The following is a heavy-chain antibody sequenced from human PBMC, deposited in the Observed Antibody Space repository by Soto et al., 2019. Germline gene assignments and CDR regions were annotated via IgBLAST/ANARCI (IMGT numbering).Heavy chain of an antibody. CDR3: ARALGYSGYAGMDV. D-gene: IGHD5-12*01. V-gene: IGHV1-18*01. CDR2: ISPDNGNT. CDR1: GGTFSSYA. Sequence: ASVKVSCKASGGTFSSYAISWVRQAPGQGLERMGWISPDNGNTNYAQKLQGRVTMTTDTSTSTAYMELRSLRSDDTAVYYCARALGYSGYAGMDVWGQGTTVTVSS. J-gene: IGHJ6*02.